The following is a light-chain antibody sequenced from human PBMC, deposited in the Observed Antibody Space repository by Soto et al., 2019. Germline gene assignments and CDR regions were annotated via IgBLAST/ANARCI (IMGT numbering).Light chain of an antibody. J-gene: IGLJ1*01. CDR2: GNN. Sequence: QSVLTQPPSVSGSPGQRVTISCTGSISSIGAGYDVHWYHQLPGAAPKLLVSGNNNRPSGVPDRFSASKSGTSASLAITGLQIEDEAQYYCQSYDSRLTAYVFGTGTKLTVL. CDR3: QSYDSRLTAYV. V-gene: IGLV1-40*01. CDR1: ISSIGAGYD.